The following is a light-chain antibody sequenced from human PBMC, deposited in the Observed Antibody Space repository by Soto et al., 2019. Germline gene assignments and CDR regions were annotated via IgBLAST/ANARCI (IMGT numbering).Light chain of an antibody. Sequence: SYELTQPPSVSVSPGQTASITCSGHKLGDIYTYWYQQKPGQSPVLVIYQDTKRPSGIPERFSGSNSGNTATLTISGTQAMDEADYSCQAWDSSTAVFGGGTKLTVL. J-gene: IGLJ2*01. CDR3: QAWDSSTAV. V-gene: IGLV3-1*01. CDR1: KLGDIY. CDR2: QDT.